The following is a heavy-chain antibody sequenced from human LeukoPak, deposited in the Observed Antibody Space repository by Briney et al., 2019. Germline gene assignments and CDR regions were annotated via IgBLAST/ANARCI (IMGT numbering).Heavy chain of an antibody. V-gene: IGHV2-5*02. CDR1: GFSLSTSGVG. CDR3: AHRRSPSILRFLEWLLSRRAYYFDY. J-gene: IGHJ4*02. CDR2: IYRDDDK. D-gene: IGHD3-3*01. Sequence: SGPTLVKPTQTLTLTCTFSGFSLSTSGVGVGWIRQPPGKALEWLALIYRDDDKRYSPSLKSRLTITKDTSKNQVVLTMTNMDPVDTATYYCAHRRSPSILRFLEWLLSRRAYYFDYWGQGTLVTVSS.